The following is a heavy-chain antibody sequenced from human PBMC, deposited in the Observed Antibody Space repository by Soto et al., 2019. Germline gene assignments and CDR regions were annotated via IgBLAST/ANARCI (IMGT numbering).Heavy chain of an antibody. CDR3: VRWAKCAFDV. D-gene: IGHD1-26*01. CDR2: IYWNDDK. Sequence: QGSLKESSPTLAKPTQTLTLTCTFSGFSLTTSGVGVGWIRQPPGKALEWLSLIYWNDDKRYSPSLKSRLAIVKDTSKNQVVFTMTNMDPMDTATYYCVRWAKCAFDVWGQGTMVPVSS. J-gene: IGHJ3*01. CDR1: GFSLTTSGVG. V-gene: IGHV2-5*01.